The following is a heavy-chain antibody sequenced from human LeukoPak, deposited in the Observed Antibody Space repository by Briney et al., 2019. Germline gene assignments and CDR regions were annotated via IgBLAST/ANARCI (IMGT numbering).Heavy chain of an antibody. CDR1: GFTLNTYG. CDR2: IGPDGGTT. J-gene: IGHJ4*02. Sequence: PGGSLRLSCAASGFTLNTYGMHWVRQAPGKGLEYVSGIGPDGGTTYYAKSVKGRFTISRDNSKYMVYLQMASLTADDIAVYYCARGAQLTDYWGQGTLVTVSS. D-gene: IGHD6-13*01. CDR3: ARGAQLTDY. V-gene: IGHV3-64*01.